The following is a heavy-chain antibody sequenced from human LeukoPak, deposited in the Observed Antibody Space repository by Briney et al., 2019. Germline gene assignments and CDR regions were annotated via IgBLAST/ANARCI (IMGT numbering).Heavy chain of an antibody. Sequence: SVKVSCKASGGTFSSYAISWVRQAPGQGLEWMGGIIPIFGTANYAQKFQGRVTITADESTSTAYMELSSLRSEDTAVYYCARQGDTAMVSHYYYGMDVWGQGTAVTVSS. CDR3: ARQGDTAMVSHYYYGMDV. J-gene: IGHJ6*02. CDR2: IIPIFGTA. D-gene: IGHD5-18*01. V-gene: IGHV1-69*01. CDR1: GGTFSSYA.